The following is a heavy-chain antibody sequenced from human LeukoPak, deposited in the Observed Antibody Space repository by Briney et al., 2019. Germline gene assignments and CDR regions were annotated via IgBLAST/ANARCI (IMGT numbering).Heavy chain of an antibody. CDR1: GGSISSGGYY. J-gene: IGHJ4*02. CDR2: IYYSGST. CDR3: ARDTALVIGDY. V-gene: IGHV4-31*03. Sequence: SETLSLTCTVSGGSISSGGYYWSWIRQHPGKGLEWIGYIYYSGSTYYSPSLKSRVTISVDTSKNQFSLKLSSVTAVDTAVYYCARDTALVIGDYWGQGTLVTVSS. D-gene: IGHD5-18*01.